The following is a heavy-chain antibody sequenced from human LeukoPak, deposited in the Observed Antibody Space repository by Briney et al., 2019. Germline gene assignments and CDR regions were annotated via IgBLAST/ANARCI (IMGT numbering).Heavy chain of an antibody. V-gene: IGHV3-7*01. Sequence: GGSQRLSCAASGLTQRLYWMAWPRQAPGKALEGVANIKEDGNDKQHLDSVRGRFTISRENARNSMYLQMSSVRPDDTAVYFCARSKDRSWPFDFWGQGTLVTVSS. CDR1: GLTQRLYW. CDR3: ARSKDRSWPFDF. CDR2: IKEDGNDK. J-gene: IGHJ4*02. D-gene: IGHD4-11*01.